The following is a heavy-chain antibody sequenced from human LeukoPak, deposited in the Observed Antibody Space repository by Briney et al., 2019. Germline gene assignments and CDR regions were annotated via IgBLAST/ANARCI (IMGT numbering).Heavy chain of an antibody. CDR2: IWYDGSNK. CDR3: ARDPPYYDILTGSLDY. D-gene: IGHD3-9*01. Sequence: GSLRLSCSGSGFTFSSYGIHWVRQAPGKGLEWVAGIWYDGSNKYYADSVKGRFTISRDNSKNTLYLQMNSLRAEDTAVYYCARDPPYYDILTGSLDYWGQGTLVTVSS. CDR1: GFTFSSYG. V-gene: IGHV3-33*01. J-gene: IGHJ4*02.